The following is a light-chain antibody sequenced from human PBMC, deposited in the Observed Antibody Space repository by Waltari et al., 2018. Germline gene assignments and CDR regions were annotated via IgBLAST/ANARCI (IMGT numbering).Light chain of an antibody. J-gene: IGKJ1*01. CDR1: QSVTRA. CDR2: GAS. Sequence: EIVLTQSPGTLSLSPGESATLSCRTSQSVTRALAWSQQKPGQAPRLLIYGASNRATGIPDRFSGSGSGTDFSLTISSLEPEDLAVYYCQHYLRLPVTFGQGTKVEVK. CDR3: QHYLRLPVT. V-gene: IGKV3-20*01.